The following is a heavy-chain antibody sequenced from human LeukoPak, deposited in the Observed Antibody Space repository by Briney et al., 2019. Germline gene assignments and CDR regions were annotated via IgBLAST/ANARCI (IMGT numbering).Heavy chain of an antibody. CDR1: GFTFSSYA. CDR2: ISYDGSNK. V-gene: IGHV3-30-3*01. J-gene: IGHJ3*02. CDR3: AKDYYDSSGYYIEAFDI. D-gene: IGHD3-22*01. Sequence: GGSLRLSCAASGFTFSSYAMHWVRQAPGKGLEWVAVISYDGSNKYYADSVKGRFTISRDNSKNTLYLQMNSLRAEDTAVYYCAKDYYDSSGYYIEAFDIWGQGTMVTDSS.